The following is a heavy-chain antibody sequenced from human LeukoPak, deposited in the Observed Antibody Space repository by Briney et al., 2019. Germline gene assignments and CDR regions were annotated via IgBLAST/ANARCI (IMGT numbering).Heavy chain of an antibody. Sequence: SETLSLTCTVSGGSISSSSYYWGWIRQPPGKGLEWIGSIYYSGSTYYNPSLKSRVTISVDTSKNQFSLKLSSVTAADTAVYYCARGGSYGYTYYFDYWGQGTLVTVSS. CDR3: ARGGSYGYTYYFDY. CDR1: GGSISSSSYY. V-gene: IGHV4-39*01. J-gene: IGHJ4*02. CDR2: IYYSGST. D-gene: IGHD5-18*01.